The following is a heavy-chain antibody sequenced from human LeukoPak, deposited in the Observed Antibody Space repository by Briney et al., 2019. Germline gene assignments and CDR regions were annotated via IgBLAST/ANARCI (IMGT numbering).Heavy chain of an antibody. Sequence: SETLSLTCAVHGGSFSGYYWSWIRQPPGKGLEWIGEINHSGSTSYNPSLKSRVTISVDTSKNQFSLKLGSVTVADTAVYYCAREVGGDTAMQLSRYFDYWGQGTLVTVSS. D-gene: IGHD5-18*01. CDR1: GGSFSGYY. CDR2: INHSGST. V-gene: IGHV4-34*01. J-gene: IGHJ4*02. CDR3: AREVGGDTAMQLSRYFDY.